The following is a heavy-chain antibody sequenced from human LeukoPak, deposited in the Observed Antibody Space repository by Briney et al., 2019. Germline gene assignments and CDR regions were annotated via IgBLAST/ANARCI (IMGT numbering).Heavy chain of an antibody. CDR3: ARDKAVAGYQRPYAFDI. CDR1: GGSISSGSYY. V-gene: IGHV4-61*02. CDR2: IYTSGST. D-gene: IGHD6-19*01. J-gene: IGHJ3*02. Sequence: SETLSLTCTVSGGSISSGSYYWSWIRQPAGKGLEWIGRIYTSGSTNYNPSLKSRVTISVDTSKNQFSPKLSSVTAADTAVYYCARDKAVAGYQRPYAFDIWGQGTMVTVSS.